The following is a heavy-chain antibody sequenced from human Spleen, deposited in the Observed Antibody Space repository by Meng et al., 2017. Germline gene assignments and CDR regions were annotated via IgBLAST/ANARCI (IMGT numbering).Heavy chain of an antibody. J-gene: IGHJ4*02. CDR2: INAVFGTT. Sequence: SVKVSCKALGGIFSNYVIGWVRQAPGQGLEWMGGINAVFGTTNYAQKFQGRVTITTDESTSTVYMELTRLTSEDTAVYFCARKAGYCISTTCYSLDYWGQGTLVTVSS. D-gene: IGHD2-2*01. V-gene: IGHV1-69*05. CDR3: ARKAGYCISTTCYSLDY. CDR1: GGIFSNYV.